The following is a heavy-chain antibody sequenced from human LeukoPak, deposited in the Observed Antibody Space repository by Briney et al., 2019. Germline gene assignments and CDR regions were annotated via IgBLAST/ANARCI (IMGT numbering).Heavy chain of an antibody. V-gene: IGHV4-59*08. J-gene: IGHJ4*02. D-gene: IGHD3-22*01. CDR3: ARGYYDSSGYSSPFDY. CDR1: GDSISSNY. CDR2: IYYSGST. Sequence: PSETLSLTCTVSGDSISSNYRSWIRQPPGKGLEWIWYIYYSGSTKYNPSLKSRVTMSVDTSKNQFSLKLSSVTAADTAVYYCARGYYDSSGYSSPFDYWGQGTLVTVSS.